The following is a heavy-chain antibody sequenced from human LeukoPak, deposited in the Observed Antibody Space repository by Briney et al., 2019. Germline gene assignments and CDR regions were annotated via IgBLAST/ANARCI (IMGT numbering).Heavy chain of an antibody. Sequence: SETLSLTCTVSGSSISSYYWTWVRQPPGRGLEWIGYIYYRGSTTYNPSLKSRVTISVDTSKNQFSLKLSSVTAADTAVYYCQTPGFGTSINWFDPWGQGTLVTVSS. CDR3: QTPGFGTSINWFDP. CDR2: IYYRGST. J-gene: IGHJ5*02. CDR1: GSSISSYY. D-gene: IGHD3-10*01. V-gene: IGHV4-59*08.